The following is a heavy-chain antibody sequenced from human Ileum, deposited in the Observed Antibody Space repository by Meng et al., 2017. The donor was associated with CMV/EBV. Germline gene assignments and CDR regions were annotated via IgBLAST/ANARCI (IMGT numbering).Heavy chain of an antibody. J-gene: IGHJ4*02. CDR2: IYGGGTT. CDR1: WFTVRRHY. V-gene: IGHV3-53*01. Sequence: LRLSCSVSWFTVRRHYMSWVRQAPGKRLEWVSVIYGGGTTYYADSVKGRFTISKDNSKNTLYLQMNSLRAEDTAVYYRAGRRHYFDSWGQGTLVTVSS. CDR3: AGRRHYFDS. D-gene: IGHD1-26*01.